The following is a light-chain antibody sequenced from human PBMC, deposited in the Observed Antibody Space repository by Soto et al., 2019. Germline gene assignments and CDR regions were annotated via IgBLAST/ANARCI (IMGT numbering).Light chain of an antibody. CDR3: QQYDTSPRT. Sequence: EIVLTQSPGTLSLSPGERATLSCRASQSVSSNYLAWYQQKRGRAPRLLIYGASSRATGIPTRFSGSGSGTDFTLTIIRLEPEDFAVYYCQQYDTSPRTFGQGTKVEI. J-gene: IGKJ1*01. CDR1: QSVSSNY. V-gene: IGKV3-20*01. CDR2: GAS.